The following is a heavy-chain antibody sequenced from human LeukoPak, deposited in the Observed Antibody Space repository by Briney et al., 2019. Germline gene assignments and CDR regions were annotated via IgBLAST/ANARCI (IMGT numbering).Heavy chain of an antibody. CDR2: IIPIFGTA. CDR1: GGTFSSYA. D-gene: IGHD2-15*01. CDR3: ARDLGSRGDWFDP. Sequence: ASVKVSCKASGGTFSSYAISWVRQAPGQGLEWMGGIIPIFGTANYAQKFQGRVTITADESTSTAYMELSSLRSEDTAVYYCARDLGSRGDWFDPWGQGTLVTVSS. V-gene: IGHV1-69*13. J-gene: IGHJ5*02.